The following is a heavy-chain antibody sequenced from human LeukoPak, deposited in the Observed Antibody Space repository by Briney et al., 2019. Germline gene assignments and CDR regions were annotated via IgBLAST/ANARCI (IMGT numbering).Heavy chain of an antibody. CDR2: IIPILGIA. CDR1: GGTFSSYA. CDR3: ANTLYGIAVAGDNWFDP. V-gene: IGHV1-69*04. J-gene: IGHJ5*02. Sequence: SVKVSCKASGGTFSSYAISWVRQAPGXXXXXMXRIIPILGIANYAQKFQGRVTITADKSTSTAYMELSSLRSEDTAVYYCANTLYGIAVAGDNWFDPWGQGTLVTVSS. D-gene: IGHD6-19*01.